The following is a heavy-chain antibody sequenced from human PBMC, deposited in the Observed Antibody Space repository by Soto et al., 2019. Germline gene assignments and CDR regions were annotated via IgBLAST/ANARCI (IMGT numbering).Heavy chain of an antibody. CDR3: ARGKLFGDGTFDY. CDR2: IYYSGST. V-gene: IGHV4-30-4*01. CDR1: GGSISSGDYY. Sequence: PSETLSLTCTVSGGSISSGDYYWSWIRQPPGKGLEWIGYIYYSGSTYYNPSLKSRVTISVDTSKNQFSLKLSSVTAADTAVYYCARGKLFGDGTFDYWGQGTLVTVSS. D-gene: IGHD3-10*02. J-gene: IGHJ4*02.